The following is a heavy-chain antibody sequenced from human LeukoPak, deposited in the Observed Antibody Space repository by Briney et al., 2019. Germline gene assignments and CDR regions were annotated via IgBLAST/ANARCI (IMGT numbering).Heavy chain of an antibody. D-gene: IGHD6-19*01. V-gene: IGHV3-23*01. CDR3: AKEPISSGWWGGLYYFDF. J-gene: IGHJ4*02. CDR1: GFTFSSYS. CDR2: ISGSGGTT. Sequence: GGSLRLSCAASGFTFSSYSMNWVRQAPGKGLEWVSAISGSGGTTYYADSVKGRFTISRANSKNTLYLQMNSLRAEDTAVYYCAKEPISSGWWGGLYYFDFWGQGTLVTVSS.